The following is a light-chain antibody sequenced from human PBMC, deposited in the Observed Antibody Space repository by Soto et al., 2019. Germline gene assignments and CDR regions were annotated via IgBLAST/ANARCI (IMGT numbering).Light chain of an antibody. CDR1: SSDVGGYNY. CDR3: SSKGSSSTRV. Sequence: QSALTQPASVSGSPGQSITISCTGTSSDVGGYNYVSWFQQHPGKAPKLIIYGVTNRPSGVSNRFSSSKSGNTASPTISGLQSEDEADYYCSSKGSSSTRVFGTGTKVTVL. CDR2: GVT. V-gene: IGLV2-14*03. J-gene: IGLJ1*01.